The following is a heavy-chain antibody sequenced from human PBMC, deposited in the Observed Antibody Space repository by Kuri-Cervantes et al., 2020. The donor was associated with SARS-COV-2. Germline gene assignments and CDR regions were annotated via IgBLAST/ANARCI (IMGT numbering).Heavy chain of an antibody. CDR1: GFTFSDHY. J-gene: IGHJ6*03. Sequence: GGFLRLSCAASGFTFSDHYMDWVRQAPGKGLEWVGRTRNKANSYTTEYAASVRGRFTISRDDSKSIAYLQMNSLKTEDTAVYYCTRVDIVVVPALYYYYYYMDVWGKGTTVTVSS. CDR3: TRVDIVVVPALYYYYYYMDV. V-gene: IGHV3-72*01. CDR2: TRNKANSYTT. D-gene: IGHD2-2*01.